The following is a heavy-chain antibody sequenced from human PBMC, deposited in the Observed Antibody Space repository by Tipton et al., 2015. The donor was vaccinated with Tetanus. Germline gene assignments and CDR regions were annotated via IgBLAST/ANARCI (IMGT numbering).Heavy chain of an antibody. J-gene: IGHJ6*02. CDR2: IDPNSGGT. D-gene: IGHD3-22*01. CDR1: GFTFVGYY. CDR3: ARDRGDYIYYGMDV. Sequence: QMQLVQSGAEVKKPGASVKVSCKTSGFTFVGYYMYWVRQAPGQGLEWMGWIDPNSGGTVYAQKFQGRVTMTRDTSISTAYMELRSLRSDDTAVYYCARDRGDYIYYGMDVWGPGTTVTVS. V-gene: IGHV1-2*02.